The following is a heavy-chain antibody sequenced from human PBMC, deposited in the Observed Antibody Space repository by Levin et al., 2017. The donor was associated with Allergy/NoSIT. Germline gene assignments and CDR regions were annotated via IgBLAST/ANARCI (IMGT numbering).Heavy chain of an antibody. CDR3: VRDHCGGGICEDAFDM. D-gene: IGHD2-15*01. J-gene: IGHJ3*02. CDR2: ISSDSSHT. CDR1: GFTFNTYS. Sequence: KSGGSLRLSCAASGFTFNTYSLNWVRQAPGKGLEWLTSISSDSSHTFYAASVKGRFTISRDNNKDSLYLQINSLRAEDTAVYYCVRDHCGGGICEDAFDMWGQGTMVTVSS. V-gene: IGHV3-21*01.